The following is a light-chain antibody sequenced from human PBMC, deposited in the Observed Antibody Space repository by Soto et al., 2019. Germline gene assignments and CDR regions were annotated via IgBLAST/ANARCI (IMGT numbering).Light chain of an antibody. Sequence: SVLAQPPSVSGSPGQSVTISCTATSSDVGSYDRVSWYQQPPGTAPKLIIYEVTYRPSGVPDRFSGSQSGYTASLTISGLQAEDEADYYCSLFTSSRTYVFGTGTKVIVL. V-gene: IGLV2-18*01. CDR3: SLFTSSRTYV. CDR2: EVT. J-gene: IGLJ1*01. CDR1: SSDVGSYDR.